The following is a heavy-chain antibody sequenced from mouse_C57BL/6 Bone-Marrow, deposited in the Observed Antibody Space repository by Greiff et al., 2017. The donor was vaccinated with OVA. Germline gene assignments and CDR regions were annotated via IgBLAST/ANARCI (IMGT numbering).Heavy chain of an antibody. V-gene: IGHV14-4*01. Sequence: VQLQQSGAELVRPGASVKLSCTASGFNIKDDYMHWVKQRPEQGLEWIGWIDPENGDTEYASKFQGKATITADTSSNTAYLQLSSLTSEDTAVYYCTLDYYGSIYYFDYWGQGTTLTVSS. CDR1: GFNIKDDY. CDR2: IDPENGDT. D-gene: IGHD1-1*01. J-gene: IGHJ2*01. CDR3: TLDYYGSIYYFDY.